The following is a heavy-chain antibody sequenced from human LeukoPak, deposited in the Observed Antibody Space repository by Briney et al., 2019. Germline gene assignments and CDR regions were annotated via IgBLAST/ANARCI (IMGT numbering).Heavy chain of an antibody. V-gene: IGHV1-58*01. CDR1: GFTFTSSA. CDR2: IVVGSGNT. J-gene: IGHJ4*02. Sequence: SVKVSCTASGFTFTSSAVQWVRESRGQRLEWIGWIVVGSGNTNYAQRFQERVTITRDMSTSTAYMELSSLRSEDTAVYYCAAEAIAAAGWRDWGQGTLVTVSS. CDR3: AAEAIAAAGWRD. D-gene: IGHD6-13*01.